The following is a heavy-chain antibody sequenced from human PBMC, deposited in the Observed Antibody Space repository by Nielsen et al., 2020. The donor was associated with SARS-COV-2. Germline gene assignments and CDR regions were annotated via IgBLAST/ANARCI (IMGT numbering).Heavy chain of an antibody. D-gene: IGHD3-10*01. V-gene: IGHV3-30-3*01. CDR2: ISYDGSNK. Sequence: GESLKISCAASGFTFNNYAIHWVRQAPGKGLEWVTVISYDGSNKYYADSVKGRFTISRDNSKNTLYLQMNSLRAEDTAAYYCARDQGLWFGELRGSAFDIWGQGTMVTVSS. CDR1: GFTFNNYA. CDR3: ARDQGLWFGELRGSAFDI. J-gene: IGHJ3*02.